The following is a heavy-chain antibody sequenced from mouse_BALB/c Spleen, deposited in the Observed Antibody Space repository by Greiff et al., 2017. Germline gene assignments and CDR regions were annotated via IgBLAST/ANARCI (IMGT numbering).Heavy chain of an antibody. CDR1: GYTFTSYT. J-gene: IGHJ3*01. CDR3: ARKAFAY. V-gene: IGHV1-4*02. Sequence: VQLKESAAELARPGASVKMSCKASGYTFTSYTMHWVKQRPGQGLEWIGYINPSSGYTEYNQKFKDKTTLTADKSSSTAYMQLSSLTSEDSAVYYCARKAFAYWGQGTLVTVSA. CDR2: INPSSGYT.